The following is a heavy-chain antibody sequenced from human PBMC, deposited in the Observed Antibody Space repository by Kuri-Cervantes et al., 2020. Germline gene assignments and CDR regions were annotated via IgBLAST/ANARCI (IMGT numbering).Heavy chain of an antibody. CDR1: GFTFSDYY. Sequence: GESLKISCAASGFTFSDYYMSWIRQAPGKGLEWVSYISSSGSTIYYADSVKGRFTISRDNAKNSLYLQVNSLRDEDTAVYYCARDRPYYYDSSGYWDYWGQGTLVTVSS. CDR3: ARDRPYYYDSSGYWDY. J-gene: IGHJ4*02. CDR2: ISSSGSTI. V-gene: IGHV3-11*04. D-gene: IGHD3-22*01.